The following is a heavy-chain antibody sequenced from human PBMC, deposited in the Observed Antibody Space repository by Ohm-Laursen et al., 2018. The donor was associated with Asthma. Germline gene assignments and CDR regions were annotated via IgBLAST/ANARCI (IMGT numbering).Heavy chain of an antibody. CDR1: GGSISSGGYS. V-gene: IGHV4-30-2*05. Sequence: TLSLTCAVSGGSISSGGYSWSWIRQPPGKGLEWIGYIYHSGSTCYNPSLKSRVTISVDTSKNQFSLKLSSVTAADTAVYYCARGLPNYFDYWGQGTLVTVSS. CDR3: ARGLPNYFDY. CDR2: IYHSGST. J-gene: IGHJ4*02.